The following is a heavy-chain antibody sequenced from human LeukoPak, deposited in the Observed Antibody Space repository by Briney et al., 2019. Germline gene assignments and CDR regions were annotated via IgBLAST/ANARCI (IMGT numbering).Heavy chain of an antibody. CDR2: ISSDGRNT. J-gene: IGHJ1*01. CDR1: GFTFSTYW. V-gene: IGHV3-74*01. CDR3: ARDSGYSSGWYGPTEYFQH. D-gene: IGHD6-19*01. Sequence: GGSLRLSCAASGFTFSTYWMHWVRQAPGKGLAWVSRISSDGRNTNYADSVKGRFTISRDNAKSTLYLQMNSLRAEDTAVYYCARDSGYSSGWYGPTEYFQHWGQGTLVTVSS.